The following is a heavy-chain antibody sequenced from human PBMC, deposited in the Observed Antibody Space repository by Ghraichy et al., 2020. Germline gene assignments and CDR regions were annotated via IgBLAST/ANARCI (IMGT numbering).Heavy chain of an antibody. J-gene: IGHJ4*02. D-gene: IGHD3-22*01. CDR3: ARVLHDSSGYYYIDY. Sequence: LSLTCAPSGFTFSNYWMSWVRQAPGKGLEWVANIKQDGSAKYYVDSVKGRFTISRDNAKNSLYLQVNSLRAEDTAVYYCARVLHDSSGYYYIDYWGQGTLVTVSS. CDR2: IKQDGSAK. CDR1: GFTFSNYW. V-gene: IGHV3-7*01.